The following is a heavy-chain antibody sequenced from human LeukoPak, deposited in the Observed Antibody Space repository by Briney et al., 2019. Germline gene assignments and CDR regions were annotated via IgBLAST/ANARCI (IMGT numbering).Heavy chain of an antibody. J-gene: IGHJ4*02. Sequence: GGSLRLSCAVSGITLNNYGMTWVRQAPGKGLEWVAGISDSGGSTKYADSVKGRFTISRDNPKNTLYLQMNSLRAEDTAVYYCARGGIQVSGIDEFDYWGQGTLVTVSS. CDR2: ISDSGGST. CDR1: GITLNNYG. V-gene: IGHV3-23*01. CDR3: ARGGIQVSGIDEFDY. D-gene: IGHD6-19*01.